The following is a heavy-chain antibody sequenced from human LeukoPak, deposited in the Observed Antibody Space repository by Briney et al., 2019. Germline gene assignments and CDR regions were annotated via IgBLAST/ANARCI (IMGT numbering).Heavy chain of an antibody. J-gene: IGHJ4*02. D-gene: IGHD7-27*01. V-gene: IGHV4-30-2*01. CDR1: GGSISSGGYS. CDR3: ARQVFLTGVFDY. CDR2: IYHSGST. Sequence: PSETLSLTCTVSGGSISSGGYSWSWIRQPPGKGLEWIGYIYHSGSTYYNPSLKSRVTISVDRSKNQFSLKLSSVTAADTAVYYCARQVFLTGVFDYWGQGTLVTVSS.